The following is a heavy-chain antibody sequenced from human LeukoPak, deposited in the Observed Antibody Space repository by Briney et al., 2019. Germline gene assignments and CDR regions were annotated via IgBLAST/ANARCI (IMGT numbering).Heavy chain of an antibody. D-gene: IGHD3-16*02. CDR1: GGSFSGYY. J-gene: IGHJ5*02. Sequence: SETLSLTCAVYGGSFSGYYWSWIRQPPGKGLEWIGEINHSGSTNYNPSLKSRVTISVDTSKNQFSLKLSSVTAADTAVYYCARVCCDYVWGSYRYFDPWGQGTLVTVSS. CDR2: INHSGST. V-gene: IGHV4-34*01. CDR3: ARVCCDYVWGSYRYFDP.